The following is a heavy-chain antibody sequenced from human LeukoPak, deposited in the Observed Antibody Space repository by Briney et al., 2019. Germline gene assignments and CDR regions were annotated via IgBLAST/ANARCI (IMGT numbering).Heavy chain of an antibody. D-gene: IGHD4-11*01. V-gene: IGHV3-7*01. J-gene: IGHJ4*02. Sequence: PGGPLRLSCAAPGFTFSSYWMSGVGQAPGKGLEWVANIKQDGSEKYYVDSVKGRFTISRDNAKNSLYLQMNSLRAEDTAVYYCARWMTTIDYWGQGTLVTVSS. CDR2: IKQDGSEK. CDR1: GFTFSSYW. CDR3: ARWMTTIDY.